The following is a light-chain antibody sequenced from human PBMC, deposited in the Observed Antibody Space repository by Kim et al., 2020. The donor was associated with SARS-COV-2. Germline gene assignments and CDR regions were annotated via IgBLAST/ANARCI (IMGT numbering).Light chain of an antibody. CDR1: QSVSKY. CDR3: QQRNDWPLT. V-gene: IGKV3-11*01. CDR2: DTS. J-gene: IGKJ4*01. Sequence: EVVLTQSPATLSLSPGERATLSCRASQSVSKYLAWYQQKPGQAPRLLIYDTSNRATGIPARFTGSGSGTDFSLTISSLEPEDFAVYYLQQRNDWPLTFGGGTKVDIK.